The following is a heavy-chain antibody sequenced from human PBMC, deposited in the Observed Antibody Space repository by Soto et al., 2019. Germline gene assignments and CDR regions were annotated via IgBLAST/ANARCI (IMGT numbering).Heavy chain of an antibody. CDR2: IHYSAGATYSP. D-gene: IGHD3-22*01. V-gene: IGHV4-31*03. CDR1: GASIISDGYY. CDR3: ARVPSYYHASIGYQLFHP. Sequence: QVQLQESGPGLVEPSQTLSLICTVSGASIISDGYYWTWIRQHPGKGLEWLGYIHYSAGATYSPSYNSSLKSRIAISVDTSKRLFSLELTSVSAADTAVYSCARVPSYYHASIGYQLFHPWGQGTLVTVSS. J-gene: IGHJ5*02.